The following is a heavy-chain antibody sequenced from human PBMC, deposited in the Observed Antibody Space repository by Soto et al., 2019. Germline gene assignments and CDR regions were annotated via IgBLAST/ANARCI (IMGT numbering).Heavy chain of an antibody. J-gene: IGHJ6*02. V-gene: IGHV3-7*05. CDR2: INEEGTER. CDR3: AKSPMVRTFHYGMEV. D-gene: IGHD2-8*01. CDR1: GFSFSSYW. Sequence: EVQLVESGGGLVQPGGSLRVSCAASGFSFSSYWMSWARHGPGKGLEWVADINEEGTERYYADSVKGRFTISRDNGENSVYLQMNNLRVDDTAVYSCAKSPMVRTFHYGMEVWGQGTTVTVSS.